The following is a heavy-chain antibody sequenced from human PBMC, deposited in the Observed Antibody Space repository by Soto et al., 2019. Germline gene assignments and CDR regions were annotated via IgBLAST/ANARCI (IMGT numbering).Heavy chain of an antibody. D-gene: IGHD3-22*01. V-gene: IGHV3-13*04. CDR2: IGTAGDT. CDR3: ARGARDYYDSSGSLDAFDI. J-gene: IGHJ3*02. Sequence: PRGSLRLSCAASGFTFSSYDMHWVRQATGKGLEWVSAIGTAGDTYYPGSVKGRFTISRENAKNSLYLQMNSLRAGDTAVYYCARGARDYYDSSGSLDAFDIWGQGTMVTVSS. CDR1: GFTFSSYD.